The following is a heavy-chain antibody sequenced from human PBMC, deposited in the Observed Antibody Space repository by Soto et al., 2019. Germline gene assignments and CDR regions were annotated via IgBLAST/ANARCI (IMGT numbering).Heavy chain of an antibody. CDR1: GGSISSYY. V-gene: IGHV4-59*12. D-gene: IGHD3-16*01. J-gene: IGHJ6*02. Sequence: SETLSLTCTVSGGSISSYYWSWIRQPPGKGLEWIGYIYYSGSTNYNPSLKSRVTISVDTSKNQFSLKLSSVTAADTAVYYCAMSLRGDYYYYGMAVWGQGTTVTVSS. CDR2: IYYSGST. CDR3: AMSLRGDYYYYGMAV.